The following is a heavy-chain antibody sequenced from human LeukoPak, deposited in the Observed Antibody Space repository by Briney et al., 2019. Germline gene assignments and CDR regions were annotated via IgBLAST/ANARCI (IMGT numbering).Heavy chain of an antibody. CDR3: ARMMSIPVAGHRPLFDY. CDR2: ISAYNGNT. V-gene: IGHV1-18*01. J-gene: IGHJ4*02. CDR1: GYTLTSYG. Sequence: GASVKVSCKASGYTLTSYGINWVRQAPGQGLEWMGWISAYNGNTNYAQKLQDRVTMTTDTSTSTAYMELRSLRSDDTAIYYCARMMSIPVAGHRPLFDYWGQGTLVTVSS. D-gene: IGHD6-19*01.